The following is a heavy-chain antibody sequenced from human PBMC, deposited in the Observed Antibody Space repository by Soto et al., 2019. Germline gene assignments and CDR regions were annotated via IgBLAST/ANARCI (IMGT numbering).Heavy chain of an antibody. V-gene: IGHV3-30*18. Sequence: PGGSLRLSCAASGFTFSSYGLYWIRNAPGKGLEWVAVISYDGSNKYDADSVKGRFTISRDNSKNTLYLQMNSLRAENTAAYHSVKAPVTTPTYHNHDYWGQGIQVTVSS. CDR3: VKAPVTTPTYHNHDY. CDR2: ISYDGSNK. CDR1: GFTFSSYG. J-gene: IGHJ4*02. D-gene: IGHD2-2*01.